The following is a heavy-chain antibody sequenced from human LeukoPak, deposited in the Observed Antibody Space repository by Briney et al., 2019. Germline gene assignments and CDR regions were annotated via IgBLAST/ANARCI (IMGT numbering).Heavy chain of an antibody. CDR1: GGSSSSSNW. CDR2: VSHSGSR. D-gene: IGHD2-21*02. J-gene: IGHJ4*02. V-gene: IGHV4-4*02. Sequence: SETLSLTCDVSGGSSSSSNWWSWVRQPPGKGLEWIGEVSHSGSRNYNPSLTGRVSVSLDWAKSQVSLKMTSATAADTAVYYCASHMVVTGTRGFDDWGQGTLVTVS. CDR3: ASHMVVTGTRGFDD.